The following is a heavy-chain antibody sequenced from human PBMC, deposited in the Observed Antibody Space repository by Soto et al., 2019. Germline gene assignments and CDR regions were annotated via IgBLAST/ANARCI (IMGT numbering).Heavy chain of an antibody. CDR1: GGSISSGGYY. J-gene: IGHJ4*02. V-gene: IGHV4-31*03. Sequence: QVQLQESGPGLVKPSQTLSLTCTVSGGSISSGGYYWSWIRQHPGKGLEWIGYIYYSGSTYYDPSLKSRVTISVDTSKNQFSLKLSSVTAADTAVYYCAGNTKDSSGYYYLDYWGQGTLVTVSS. D-gene: IGHD3-22*01. CDR2: IYYSGST. CDR3: AGNTKDSSGYYYLDY.